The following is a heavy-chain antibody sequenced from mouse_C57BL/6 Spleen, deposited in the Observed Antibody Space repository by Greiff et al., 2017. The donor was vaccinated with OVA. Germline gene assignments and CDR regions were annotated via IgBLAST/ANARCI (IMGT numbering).Heavy chain of an antibody. Sequence: QVQLKQPGAELVKPGASVKMSCKASGYTFTSYWITWVKQRPGQGLEWIGDIYPGSGSTNYNEKFKSKATLTVDTSSSTAYMQLSSLTSEDSAVYYCARRGSIWDVFADWGQGTLVTVSA. CDR1: GYTFTSYW. CDR3: ARRGSIWDVFAD. V-gene: IGHV1-55*01. CDR2: IYPGSGST. D-gene: IGHD4-1*01. J-gene: IGHJ3*01.